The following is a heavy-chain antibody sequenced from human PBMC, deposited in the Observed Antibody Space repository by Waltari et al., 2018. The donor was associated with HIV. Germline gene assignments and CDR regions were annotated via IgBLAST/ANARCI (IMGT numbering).Heavy chain of an antibody. Sequence: ESGGGSVQPGKSLRLSCLTSGFRFKDVNMHWVRQAPGKGLEWIAYIGGDTKTIYNANSIKGRFFVSRDNDKNSLYLQMNNLSIADTAKYYCSREVTSSKVMNYWGQGTPVLVS. J-gene: IGHJ4*02. V-gene: IGHV3-48*01. D-gene: IGHD2-21*02. CDR3: SREVTSSKVMNY. CDR2: IGGDTKTI. CDR1: GFRFKDVN.